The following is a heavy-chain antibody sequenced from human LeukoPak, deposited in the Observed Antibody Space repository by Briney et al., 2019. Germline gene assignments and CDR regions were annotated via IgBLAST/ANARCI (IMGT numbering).Heavy chain of an antibody. V-gene: IGHV4-34*01. Sequence: KPSETLSLTCAVYGGSFSGYYWSWIRQPPGKGLEWIGEINHSGSTNYNPSLKSRVTISVDTSKIQFSLKLSSVTAADTAVYYCARVPQYLMVRGKRNDAFDIWGQGTMVTVSS. CDR2: INHSGST. CDR1: GGSFSGYY. CDR3: ARVPQYLMVRGKRNDAFDI. J-gene: IGHJ3*02. D-gene: IGHD3-10*01.